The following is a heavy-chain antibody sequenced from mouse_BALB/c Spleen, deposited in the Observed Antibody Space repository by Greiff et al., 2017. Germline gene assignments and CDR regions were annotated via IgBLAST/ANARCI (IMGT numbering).Heavy chain of an antibody. D-gene: IGHD1-1*01. J-gene: IGHJ4*01. CDR3: TRGIYYGSSYLAMDY. V-gene: IGHV1-62-3*01. CDR1: GYTFTSYW. CDR2: IDPNSGGT. Sequence: QVHVKQPGAELVKPGASVKLSCKASGYTFTSYWMHWVKQRPGRGLEWIGRIDPNSGGTKYNEKFKSKATLTVDKPSSTAYMQLSSLTSEDSAVYYCTRGIYYGSSYLAMDYWGQGTSVTVSS.